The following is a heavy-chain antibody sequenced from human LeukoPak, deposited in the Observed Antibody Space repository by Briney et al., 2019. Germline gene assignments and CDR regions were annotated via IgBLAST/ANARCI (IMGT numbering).Heavy chain of an antibody. D-gene: IGHD3-10*01. V-gene: IGHV4-61*02. Sequence: SETLSLTCTVSGGSISSGAYFWSWIRQPAGKRLEWIGRIYTSGSTKSNPSLKSRVTISVDTSKNQFSLKVRSVTAADTAVYYCAREFWGSRSGNLQALRVWGQGTMVTVSS. CDR1: GGSISSGAYF. CDR2: IYTSGST. CDR3: AREFWGSRSGNLQALRV. J-gene: IGHJ3*01.